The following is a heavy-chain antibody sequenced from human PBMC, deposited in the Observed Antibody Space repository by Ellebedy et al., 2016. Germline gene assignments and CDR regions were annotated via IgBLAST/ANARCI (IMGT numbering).Heavy chain of an antibody. CDR1: GYTFIDYT. CDR2: VRSRDGTT. CDR3: ARGTGSSWFDP. J-gene: IGHJ5*02. V-gene: IGHV1-2*02. Sequence: ASVTVSCKASGYTFIDYTVHWVRQAPGQGLEWMGWVRSRDGTTRYAQKFLGRVTLTSATSVSTVYMDLNWLMSSDTAVYYCARGTGSSWFDPWGQGTLVTVAS. D-gene: IGHD3-10*01.